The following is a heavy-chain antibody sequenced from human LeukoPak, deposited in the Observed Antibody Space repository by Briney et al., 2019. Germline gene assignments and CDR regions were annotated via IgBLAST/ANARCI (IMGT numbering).Heavy chain of an antibody. Sequence: GGSLRLSCAASGFTFSSYAMSWVRQAPGKGLEWVSAISGSGGSTYYADSVKGRFTISRDNSKNTLYLQMNSLRAEDTAVYYCAKDSPTYCSSTSCYANWFDPWGQGPWSPSPQ. V-gene: IGHV3-23*01. J-gene: IGHJ5*02. D-gene: IGHD2-2*01. CDR2: ISGSGGST. CDR3: AKDSPTYCSSTSCYANWFDP. CDR1: GFTFSSYA.